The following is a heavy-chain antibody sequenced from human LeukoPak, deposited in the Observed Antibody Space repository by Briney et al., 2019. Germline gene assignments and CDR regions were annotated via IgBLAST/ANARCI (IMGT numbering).Heavy chain of an antibody. D-gene: IGHD2-2*01. J-gene: IGHJ4*02. Sequence: PGGSLRLSCAASGFTFSNYAMAWVRQIPGKGLEWVSVFIGSGGSTDYADSVKGRFTVSRDNSTNTLYLQINNLRVDDTAIYYCASRPAPSLGPLDYWGQGTLVTVSS. CDR2: FIGSGGST. CDR3: ASRPAPSLGPLDY. V-gene: IGHV3-23*01. CDR1: GFTFSNYA.